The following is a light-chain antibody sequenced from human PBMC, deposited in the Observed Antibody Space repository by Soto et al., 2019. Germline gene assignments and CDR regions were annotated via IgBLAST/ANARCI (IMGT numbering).Light chain of an antibody. J-gene: IGKJ5*01. CDR3: HQSFGSPFT. CDR1: RTITKF. V-gene: IGKV1-39*01. CDR2: SSS. Sequence: DIQMTQSPSSLSASVGDRVTITCRASRTITKFLNWYHQKPGKAPNLLIYSSSNLESGVPTRFSGTGSGTDFALTISSLQSEDFGTYYCHQSFGSPFTFGQGTRVDIK.